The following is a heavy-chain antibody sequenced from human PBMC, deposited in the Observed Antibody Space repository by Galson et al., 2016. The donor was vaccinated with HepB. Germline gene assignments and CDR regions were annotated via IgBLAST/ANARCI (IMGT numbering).Heavy chain of an antibody. D-gene: IGHD1-1*01. J-gene: IGHJ3*02. Sequence: SLRLSCATSGFAFRGYAMHWVRQAPGKGLEWVAVIWFDGSNKYYADSVKGRFTISRDNSENTLFLEMNSLRAEDTALYYCARDPGYSAFDIWGPGTMVTVSS. CDR3: ARDPGYSAFDI. V-gene: IGHV3-33*01. CDR1: GFAFRGYA. CDR2: IWFDGSNK.